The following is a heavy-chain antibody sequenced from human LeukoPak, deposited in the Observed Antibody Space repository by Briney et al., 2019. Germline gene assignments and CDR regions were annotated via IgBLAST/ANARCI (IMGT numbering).Heavy chain of an antibody. J-gene: IGHJ4*02. CDR3: AKDTAMVLGGGDY. CDR1: GFTFSSYG. Sequence: GGSLRLSCAASGFTFSSYGMHWVHQAPGKGLEWVAFIRYDGSNKYYADSVKGRFTISRGNSKNTLYLQMNSLRAEDRAVYYCAKDTAMVLGGGDYWGQGTLVTVSS. CDR2: IRYDGSNK. D-gene: IGHD5-18*01. V-gene: IGHV3-30*02.